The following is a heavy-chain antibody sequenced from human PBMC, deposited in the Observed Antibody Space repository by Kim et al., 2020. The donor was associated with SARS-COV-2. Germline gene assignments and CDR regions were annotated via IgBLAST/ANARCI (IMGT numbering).Heavy chain of an antibody. J-gene: IGHJ4*02. CDR3: ARGVDSTGFANY. Sequence: SETLSLTCTVSGGSISSGGYYWSWIRQHPGKGLEWIGYIYYSGSTYYNPSLKSRVTISVDTSKNQFSLKLSSVTAADTAVYYCARGVDSTGFANYWGQGTLVTVSS. CDR2: IYYSGST. CDR1: GGSISSGGYY. D-gene: IGHD3-22*01. V-gene: IGHV4-31*03.